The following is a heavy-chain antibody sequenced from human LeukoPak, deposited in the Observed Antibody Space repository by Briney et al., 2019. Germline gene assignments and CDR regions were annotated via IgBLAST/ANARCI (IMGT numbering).Heavy chain of an antibody. D-gene: IGHD6-6*01. CDR3: ASELYSSSY. CDR2: ISYDGSNK. CDR1: GFTFSSYG. V-gene: IGHV3-30*03. J-gene: IGHJ4*02. Sequence: PGGSLRLSCAASGFTFSSYGMHWVRQAPGKGLEWVAVISYDGSNKYYADSVKGRFTISRDNSKNTLYLQMNSLRAEDTAVYYCASELYSSSYWGQGTLVTVSS.